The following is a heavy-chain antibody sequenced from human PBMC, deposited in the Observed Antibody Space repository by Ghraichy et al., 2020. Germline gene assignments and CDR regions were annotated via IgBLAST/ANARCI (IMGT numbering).Heavy chain of an antibody. CDR2: IYHSGST. D-gene: IGHD3-9*01. Sequence: SETLSLTCAVSGGSISSGGYSWSWIRQPPGKGLEWIGYIYHSGSTYYNPSLKSRVTISVDRSKNQFSLKLSSVTAADTAVYYCARSNYDILTGYLSYWYFDLWGRGTLVTVSS. CDR3: ARSNYDILTGYLSYWYFDL. V-gene: IGHV4-30-2*01. CDR1: GGSISSGGYS. J-gene: IGHJ2*01.